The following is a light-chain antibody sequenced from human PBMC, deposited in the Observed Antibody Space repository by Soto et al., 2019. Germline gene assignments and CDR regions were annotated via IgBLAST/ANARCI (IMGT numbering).Light chain of an antibody. CDR1: SSNIGAGYD. Sequence: QSALTQPPSVSGAPGQRVTVSCTGSSSNIGAGYDVHWYQQLPGTAPKLLIYANGDRPSGVPRRFSGSKSGASASLAISGLQAEDEADYYCQSYDRSLSGYVLGTGTKLTVL. CDR3: QSYDRSLSGYV. V-gene: IGLV1-40*01. CDR2: ANG. J-gene: IGLJ1*01.